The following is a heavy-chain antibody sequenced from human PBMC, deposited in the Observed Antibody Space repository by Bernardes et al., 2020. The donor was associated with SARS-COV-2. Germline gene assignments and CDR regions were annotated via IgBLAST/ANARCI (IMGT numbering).Heavy chain of an antibody. CDR1: AFDISDFD. J-gene: IGHJ6*02. Sequence: GGSLRLSCAASAFDISDFDIPWVRQASGIGLEWVGRIKTKLETYATAYAASVRGRFTLSRDDADNTAYLQMHSLKTEDTAVYYCIRRRNTFLHGMDVWGQGTTVTVSS. CDR2: IKTKLETYAT. CDR3: IRRRNTFLHGMDV. V-gene: IGHV3-73*01.